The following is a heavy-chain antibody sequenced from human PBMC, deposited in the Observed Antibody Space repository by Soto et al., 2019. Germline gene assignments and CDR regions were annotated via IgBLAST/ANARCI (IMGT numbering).Heavy chain of an antibody. CDR2: ISYDGSNK. CDR3: AKDRRFLEWLSRAPLGMDV. D-gene: IGHD3-3*01. V-gene: IGHV3-30*18. CDR1: GFTFSSYG. J-gene: IGHJ6*02. Sequence: GGSLRLSCAASGFTFSSYGMQWVRRAPGKGLEWVAVISYDGSNKYYADSVKGRFTISRDNSKNTLYLQMNSLRAEDTAVYYCAKDRRFLEWLSRAPLGMDVWGQGTTVTVSS.